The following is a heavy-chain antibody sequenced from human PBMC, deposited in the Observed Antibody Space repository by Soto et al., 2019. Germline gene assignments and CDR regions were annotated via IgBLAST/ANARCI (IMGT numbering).Heavy chain of an antibody. CDR2: IGGSGGSP. Sequence: EVQVLESGGGLVQPGGSLRLSCAASGFIFSSYAMSWVRQAPGKGLEWVSAIGGSGGSPYYADSVKGRFTISRDNTKNTLYLQMNSLRAEDTAVYYCAKELRAVAGTGVDYWGQGTLVTVSS. D-gene: IGHD6-19*01. V-gene: IGHV3-23*01. CDR3: AKELRAVAGTGVDY. J-gene: IGHJ4*02. CDR1: GFIFSSYA.